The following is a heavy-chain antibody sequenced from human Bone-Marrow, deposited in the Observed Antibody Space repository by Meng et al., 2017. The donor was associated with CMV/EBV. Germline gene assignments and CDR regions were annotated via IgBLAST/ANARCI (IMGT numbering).Heavy chain of an antibody. CDR1: GYTFTGYY. J-gene: IGHJ6*02. D-gene: IGHD5-12*01. CDR2: INPNSGGT. V-gene: IGHV1-2*02. Sequence: ASVKVSCKASGYTFTGYYMHWVRQAPGQGLEWMGWINPNSGGTNYAQKFQGRVTMTRDTSISTAYMELSRLRSDDTAVYYCARDRPYSGYDLGYYGMDVWGQATTVTVSS. CDR3: ARDRPYSGYDLGYYGMDV.